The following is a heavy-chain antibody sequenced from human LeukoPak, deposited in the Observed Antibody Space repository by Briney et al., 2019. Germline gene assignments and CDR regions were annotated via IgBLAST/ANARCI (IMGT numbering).Heavy chain of an antibody. D-gene: IGHD6-19*01. J-gene: IGHJ4*02. CDR2: INHSGST. V-gene: IGHV4-34*01. CDR3: ARSIAVAGKRGLDY. Sequence: SETLSLTCAVYGGSFSGYYWSWIRQPPGKGLEWIGEINHSGSTNYNPSLKSRVTISVDTSKNQFSLKLSSVTAADTAVYYCARSIAVAGKRGLDYWGQGTQVTVSS. CDR1: GGSFSGYY.